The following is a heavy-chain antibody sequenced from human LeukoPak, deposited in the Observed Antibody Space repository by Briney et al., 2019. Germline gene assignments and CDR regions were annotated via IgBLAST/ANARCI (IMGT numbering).Heavy chain of an antibody. CDR3: ARVPLGLWFGENYFDY. Sequence: ASVKVSCKASGYTFTGYYMHWVRQAPGQGLEWMGRINPNSGGTNYAQKFQGRVTMTRDTSISTAYMELSRLRSEDTAVYYCARVPLGLWFGENYFDYWGQGTLVTVSS. CDR1: GYTFTGYY. V-gene: IGHV1-2*06. CDR2: INPNSGGT. D-gene: IGHD3-10*01. J-gene: IGHJ4*02.